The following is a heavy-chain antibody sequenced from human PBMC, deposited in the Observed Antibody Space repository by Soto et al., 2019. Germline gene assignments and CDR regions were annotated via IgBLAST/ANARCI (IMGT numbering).Heavy chain of an antibody. J-gene: IGHJ4*02. CDR3: ARIQLWFRTFVY. Sequence: QVQLQQWGAGLLKPSETLSLTCAVYGGSFSGYYWSWIRQPPGKGLEWIGEINHSGSTNYNPALKRRVTISVDTSKNQFSLKLSSVTAADTAVYYCARIQLWFRTFVYWGQGTLVTVSS. D-gene: IGHD5-18*01. V-gene: IGHV4-34*01. CDR1: GGSFSGYY. CDR2: INHSGST.